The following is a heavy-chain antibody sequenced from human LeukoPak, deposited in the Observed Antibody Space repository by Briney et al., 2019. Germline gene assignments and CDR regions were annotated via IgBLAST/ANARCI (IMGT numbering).Heavy chain of an antibody. Sequence: GGSLRLSCAASGFTFSNYWMSWVRQAPGKGLEWVANIKEDGSEDYYVDSVKGRFTISRDNAENSLSLQVNSLSAEDTAVYYCARDTGPAGDNWFDPWGQGTLVTVSS. D-gene: IGHD2-2*01. CDR1: GFTFSNYW. CDR2: IKEDGSED. J-gene: IGHJ5*02. V-gene: IGHV3-7*01. CDR3: ARDTGPAGDNWFDP.